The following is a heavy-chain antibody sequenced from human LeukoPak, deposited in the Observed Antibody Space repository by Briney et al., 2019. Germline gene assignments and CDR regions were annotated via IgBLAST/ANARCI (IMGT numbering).Heavy chain of an antibody. Sequence: GGSLRLSCAASGFTFSSYVMTWVRQAPGKGLEWVSTISGSGASTYYADSVKGRFTISRDNSKNTLYLQMNSLRAEDTAVYYCAKDLPYGDYVDYYMDVWGKGTTVTVSS. J-gene: IGHJ6*03. CDR3: AKDLPYGDYVDYYMDV. CDR1: GFTFSSYV. D-gene: IGHD4-17*01. CDR2: ISGSGAST. V-gene: IGHV3-23*01.